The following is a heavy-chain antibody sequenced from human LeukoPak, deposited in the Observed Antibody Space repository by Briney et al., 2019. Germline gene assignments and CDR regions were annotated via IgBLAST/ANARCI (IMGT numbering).Heavy chain of an antibody. CDR3: ARQKSSNDPFDF. Sequence: GESLKISCKGSGYSFTNYWIGWVRQKPGKGPEWMGIIYPHDSDTTYSPSFQGQVTISADKSINTAYLQWSGLRASDTAIYYCARQKSSNDPFDFWGQGTLVTVSS. V-gene: IGHV5-51*01. D-gene: IGHD6-6*01. CDR1: GYSFTNYW. CDR2: IYPHDSDT. J-gene: IGHJ4*02.